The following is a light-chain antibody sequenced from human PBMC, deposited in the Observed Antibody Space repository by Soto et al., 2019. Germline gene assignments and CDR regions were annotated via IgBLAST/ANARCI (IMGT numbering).Light chain of an antibody. CDR2: EGS. J-gene: IGLJ3*02. CDR3: CSYAGSSTGWV. Sequence: QSALTQPASVSGSPGQSFTISCTGTSSDVGSYNLVSWYQQHPGKAPKLMIYEGSKRPSGVSNRFSGSKSGNTASLTISGLQAEDEADYYCCSYAGSSTGWVFGGGTKLTVL. V-gene: IGLV2-23*01. CDR1: SSDVGSYNL.